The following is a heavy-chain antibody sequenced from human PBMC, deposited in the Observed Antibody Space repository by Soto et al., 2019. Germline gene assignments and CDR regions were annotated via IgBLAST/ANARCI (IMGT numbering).Heavy chain of an antibody. J-gene: IGHJ4*02. Sequence: QITLKESGPTLVKPTQTLTLTCTFSGFSLSTSGVGVGWIRQPPGKALEWLALISWNDDKRYSPSLKSRLTITKDTSKNQVVPTMTIMDPVDTATYFCAHREWLDRFDYWGQGTLITVSS. CDR3: AHREWLDRFDY. CDR1: GFSLSTSGVG. CDR2: ISWNDDK. D-gene: IGHD6-19*01. V-gene: IGHV2-5*01.